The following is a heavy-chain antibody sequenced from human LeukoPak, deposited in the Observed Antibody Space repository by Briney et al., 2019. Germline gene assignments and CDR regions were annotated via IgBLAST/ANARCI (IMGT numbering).Heavy chain of an antibody. CDR3: ARDLGAAADYYYYYGMDV. Sequence: SVKVSCKASGGTFSSYTFSWVRQAPGQGLEWMGRIIPILGIANYAQKFQGRVTITADKSTSTAYMELSSLRSEDTAVYYCARDLGAAADYYYYYGMDVWGQGTTVTVSS. CDR1: GGTFSSYT. CDR2: IIPILGIA. D-gene: IGHD6-13*01. J-gene: IGHJ6*02. V-gene: IGHV1-69*04.